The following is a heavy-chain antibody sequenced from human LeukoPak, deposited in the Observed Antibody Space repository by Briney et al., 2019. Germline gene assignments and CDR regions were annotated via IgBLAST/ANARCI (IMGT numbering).Heavy chain of an antibody. Sequence: PSESLSLTCAVYGGSLSSYYWSWIRQPPGKGLEWIGYIYYSGSANYHPSLKSRVTISVDTSKNRFSLRLSSVTAADTAVYYCARVTGYMVEDYFDYWGQGTLVTVSS. CDR1: GGSLSSYY. CDR3: ARVTGYMVEDYFDY. CDR2: IYYSGSA. J-gene: IGHJ4*02. D-gene: IGHD6-13*01. V-gene: IGHV4-59*01.